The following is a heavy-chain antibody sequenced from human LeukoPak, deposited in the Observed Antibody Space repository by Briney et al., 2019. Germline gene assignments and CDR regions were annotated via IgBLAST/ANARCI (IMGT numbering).Heavy chain of an antibody. CDR3: ARGRGDYGDYMDS. V-gene: IGHV4-59*01. CDR1: GGSIDTYY. CDR2: INFSWST. Sequence: SETLSLTCTVSGGSIDTYYWSWFRQPPGKTLEWIGYINFSWSTNYNPSLKSRVTLSEDTSKNELALKLSSVTAADTAVYYCARGRGDYGDYMDSWGQGTLVIVSS. J-gene: IGHJ4*02. D-gene: IGHD4-17*01.